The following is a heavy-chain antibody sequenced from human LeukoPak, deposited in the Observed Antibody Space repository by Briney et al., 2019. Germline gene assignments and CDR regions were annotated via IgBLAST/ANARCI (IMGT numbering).Heavy chain of an antibody. Sequence: GGSLRLSCAASGFTFSSYWMSWVRQAPGKGLEWVANIKQDGSEKYYVDSVKGRFTISRDNAKNSLYLQMNSLRAEDTAVYYCARVPSSLGNVFWYFDLWGRGTLVTVSS. D-gene: IGHD7-27*01. CDR1: GFTFSSYW. J-gene: IGHJ2*01. CDR2: IKQDGSEK. CDR3: ARVPSSLGNVFWYFDL. V-gene: IGHV3-7*01.